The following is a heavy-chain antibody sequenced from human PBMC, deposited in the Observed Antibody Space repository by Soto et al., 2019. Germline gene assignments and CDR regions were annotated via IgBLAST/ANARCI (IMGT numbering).Heavy chain of an antibody. Sequence: QVQLVQSGAEMKKPGASVKVSCTASGYTFINYGISWVRQAPGQGLEWMGWVGAYDDNTHSGPYYAQNFQXRVTXTKXXXXXXXXXXXXXXXSXDTAVYYCARDYYCSGGNCYDAFEIWGQGTMVAVSS. CDR2: VGAYDDNTHSGP. J-gene: IGHJ3*02. D-gene: IGHD2-15*01. CDR1: GYTFINYG. CDR3: ARDYYCSGGNCYDAFEI. V-gene: IGHV1-18*01.